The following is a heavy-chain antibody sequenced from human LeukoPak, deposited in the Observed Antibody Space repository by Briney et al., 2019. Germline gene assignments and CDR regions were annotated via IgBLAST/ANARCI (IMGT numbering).Heavy chain of an antibody. CDR3: VRDSSVIAVAGTGGGYYFDY. D-gene: IGHD6-19*01. CDR1: GYTFTSYY. CDR2: INPSVVST. Sequence: ASVKVSCKASGYTFTSYYMHWVRQAPGQGLEWMGIINPSVVSTSYAQKFQGRVTMTRDTSTSTVYMELSSLRSEDTAVYYCVRDSSVIAVAGTGGGYYFDYWGQGTLVTASS. J-gene: IGHJ4*02. V-gene: IGHV1-46*01.